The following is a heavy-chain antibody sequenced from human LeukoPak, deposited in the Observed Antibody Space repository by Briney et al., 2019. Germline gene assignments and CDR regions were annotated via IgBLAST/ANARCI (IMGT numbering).Heavy chain of an antibody. V-gene: IGHV3-7*01. J-gene: IGHJ6*02. Sequence: GGSLRLSCAASGFTFSSYWMSWVRQAPGKGREWVANIKQDGSEKYYVDSVKGRFTISRDNAKNSLYLQMNSLRAEDTAVYYCARDLEGYCSGGSCYSEGMDVWGQGTTVTVSS. D-gene: IGHD2-15*01. CDR1: GFTFSSYW. CDR2: IKQDGSEK. CDR3: ARDLEGYCSGGSCYSEGMDV.